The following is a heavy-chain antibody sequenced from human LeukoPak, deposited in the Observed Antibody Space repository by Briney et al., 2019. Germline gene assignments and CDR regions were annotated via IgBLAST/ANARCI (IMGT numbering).Heavy chain of an antibody. V-gene: IGHV4-59*08. CDR1: GASISSFY. D-gene: IGHD3-22*01. CDR2: IYSNGSA. J-gene: IGHJ4*01. Sequence: SETLSLTCTVSGASISSFYWSWIRQPPGKGLEWIGYIYSNGSANYNPSLKSRVIISGDTSKNQISLNLTSVTAADTAVYFCARHRDYYDTWGHGTLVTLSS. CDR3: ARHRDYYDT.